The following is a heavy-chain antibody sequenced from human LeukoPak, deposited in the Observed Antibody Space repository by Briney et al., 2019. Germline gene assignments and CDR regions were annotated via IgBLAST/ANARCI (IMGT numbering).Heavy chain of an antibody. CDR2: INPNSGGT. Sequence: ASVKVSCKASGYTFTGYYMHWVRQAPGQGLEWMGWINPNSGGTNYAQKFQGRVTMTRDTSISTAYMELSRLRSDDTAVYYCARRPVAYCGGDCYLGWFDPWGQGTLVTVSS. CDR3: ARRPVAYCGGDCYLGWFDP. J-gene: IGHJ5*01. V-gene: IGHV1-2*02. CDR1: GYTFTGYY. D-gene: IGHD2-21*01.